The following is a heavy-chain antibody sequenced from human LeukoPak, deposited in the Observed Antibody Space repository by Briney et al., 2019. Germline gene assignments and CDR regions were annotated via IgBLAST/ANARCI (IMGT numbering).Heavy chain of an antibody. V-gene: IGHV3-48*04. D-gene: IGHD2-21*01. CDR3: ARDCGGDCYGFDY. J-gene: IGHJ4*02. CDR2: ISSSGSTI. CDR1: GFTFSSFS. Sequence: GGSLRLSCAASGFTFSSFSMKWVRQAPGKGLEWVSYISSSGSTIYYADSVKGRFTISRDNAKNSLYLQMNSLRAEDTAVYYCARDCGGDCYGFDYWGQGTLVTVSS.